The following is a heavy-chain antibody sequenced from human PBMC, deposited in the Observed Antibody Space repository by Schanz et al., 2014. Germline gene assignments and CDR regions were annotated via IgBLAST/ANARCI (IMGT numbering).Heavy chain of an antibody. CDR2: INPSGGST. CDR1: GYTFTRYY. Sequence: QVQLVQSGAEVKKPGASVKVSCKASGYTFTRYYTHWVRQAPGQGLEWMGIINPSGGSTTYAQKFQGRVTMTSDTSTSTVYMELSSLRSEDTAVYYCARGNTIFGVVILGWLDPWGQGTLVTVSS. D-gene: IGHD3-3*01. CDR3: ARGNTIFGVVILGWLDP. V-gene: IGHV1-46*01. J-gene: IGHJ5*02.